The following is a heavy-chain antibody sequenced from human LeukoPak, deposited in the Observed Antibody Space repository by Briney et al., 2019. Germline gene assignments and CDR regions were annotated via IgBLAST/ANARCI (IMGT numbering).Heavy chain of an antibody. CDR3: AKHGGHLWSLDY. V-gene: IGHV4-59*08. J-gene: IGHJ4*02. CDR1: GDPLCGHY. CDR2: IYYSGST. D-gene: IGHD3-16*01. Sequence: SETLSLTCTSSGDPLCGHYWSWIRQPPGKGREWIGYIYYSGSTNYTLSLESRVTMSVDWSKNQFSLNLSSVTAADTAVYYCAKHGGHLWSLDYWGQGILVTVSS.